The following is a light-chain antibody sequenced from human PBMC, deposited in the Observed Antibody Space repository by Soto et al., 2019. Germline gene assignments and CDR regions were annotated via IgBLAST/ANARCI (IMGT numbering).Light chain of an antibody. CDR2: AAS. Sequence: DIQMTQSPSSLSASVGDRVTITCRASQGISNFLAWYQQKPWKVPKLLISAASTLQSGVPSRFSGSGSGTDFTLTITSLQPEDVATYYCQKYSSVLTFGQGTRREIK. J-gene: IGKJ5*01. CDR3: QKYSSVLT. V-gene: IGKV1-27*01. CDR1: QGISNF.